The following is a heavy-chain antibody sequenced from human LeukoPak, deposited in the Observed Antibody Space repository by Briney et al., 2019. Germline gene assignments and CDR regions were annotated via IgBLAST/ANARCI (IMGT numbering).Heavy chain of an antibody. V-gene: IGHV4-59*01. Sequence: SETLSLTCTVSGDSINNYYWSWTRQSPGKGLEWIGYIYYTGNTNYNPSLKSRVTISVDTSKNQFSLKLTSVTAADTAVYYCARVGTTATHFDYWGQGTLVTVPS. D-gene: IGHD1-7*01. CDR2: IYYTGNT. CDR1: GDSINNYY. CDR3: ARVGTTATHFDY. J-gene: IGHJ4*02.